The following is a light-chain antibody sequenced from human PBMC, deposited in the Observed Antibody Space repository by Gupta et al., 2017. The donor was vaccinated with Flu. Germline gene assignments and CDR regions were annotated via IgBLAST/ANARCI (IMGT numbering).Light chain of an antibody. Sequence: SLGEMATINCKSSQIVLYSSNNKNYLAWYQQKPGQPPKLLIYWASTRESGVPDRFSGSGSGTDFTLTISSLQAEDVAVYYCQQYYSTPYTFGQGTKLEIK. J-gene: IGKJ2*01. V-gene: IGKV4-1*01. CDR3: QQYYSTPYT. CDR2: WAS. CDR1: QIVLYSSNNKNY.